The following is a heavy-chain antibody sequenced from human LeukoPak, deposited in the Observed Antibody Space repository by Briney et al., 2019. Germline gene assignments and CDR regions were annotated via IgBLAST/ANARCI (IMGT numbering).Heavy chain of an antibody. CDR3: ARGLSGPYYYYYMDV. J-gene: IGHJ6*03. Sequence: ASVKVSCKASGYTFTSYGISGVRQAPGQGLEWMGWINPNSGGTNYAQKFQGRVTMTRDTSISTAYMELSSLRSDDTAVYYCARGLSGPYYYYYMDVWGKGTTVTVSS. CDR1: GYTFTSYG. CDR2: INPNSGGT. D-gene: IGHD2-15*01. V-gene: IGHV1-2*02.